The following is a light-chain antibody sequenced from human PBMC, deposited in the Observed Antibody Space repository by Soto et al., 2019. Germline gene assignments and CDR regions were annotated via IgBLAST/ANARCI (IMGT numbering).Light chain of an antibody. Sequence: EIVLTQSPGTLSLSPGERATLSCRASQSVSSSHLAWYQQKPGQAPRLLIYGASSRATGIPDRFRGSGSGTNCTITISRLEPEEFAVYYCQQYGSSPLSFGGWTKVDVK. CDR2: GAS. CDR1: QSVSSSH. V-gene: IGKV3-20*01. J-gene: IGKJ4*01. CDR3: QQYGSSPLS.